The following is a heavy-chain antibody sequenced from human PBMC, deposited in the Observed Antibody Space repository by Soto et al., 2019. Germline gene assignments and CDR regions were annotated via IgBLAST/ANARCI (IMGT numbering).Heavy chain of an antibody. CDR2: IWYDGSNK. Sequence: QVQLVESGGGVVQPGRSLRLSCAASGFTFSSYGMHWVRQAPGKGLEWVAVIWYDGSNKYYADSVKGRFTISRDNSKNTLYLQMNSLRAEDTAVYSCARARGRGVIITAYAFDIWGQGTMVTVSS. J-gene: IGHJ3*02. CDR1: GFTFSSYG. V-gene: IGHV3-33*01. CDR3: ARARGRGVIITAYAFDI. D-gene: IGHD3-10*01.